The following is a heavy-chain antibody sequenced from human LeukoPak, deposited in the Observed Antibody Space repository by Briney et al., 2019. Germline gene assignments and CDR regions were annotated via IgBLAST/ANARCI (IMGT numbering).Heavy chain of an antibody. Sequence: GESLKISCKGSGYSFTSYWIGWVRQMPGKGLEWMGIIYPGDSDTRYSPSFQGQVTISADKSISTAYLQWSSLKASGTAMYYCASTDAPDCSSTSCYSPDAFDIWGQGTMVTVSS. J-gene: IGHJ3*02. V-gene: IGHV5-51*01. CDR1: GYSFTSYW. CDR2: IYPGDSDT. CDR3: ASTDAPDCSSTSCYSPDAFDI. D-gene: IGHD2-2*01.